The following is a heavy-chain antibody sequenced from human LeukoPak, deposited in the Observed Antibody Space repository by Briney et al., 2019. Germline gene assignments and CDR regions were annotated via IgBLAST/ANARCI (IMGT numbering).Heavy chain of an antibody. CDR1: GFTFSSYE. D-gene: IGHD1-26*01. CDR2: ISSSGSTI. J-gene: IGHJ4*02. CDR3: AREMQDSGSYYFDY. Sequence: GGSLRLSCAASGFTFSSYEMNWVRQAPGKGLEWVSYISSSGSTIHYADSVKGRFTISRDNAKNSLYLQMNSLRAEDTAVYYCAREMQDSGSYYFDYWGQGTLVTVSS. V-gene: IGHV3-48*03.